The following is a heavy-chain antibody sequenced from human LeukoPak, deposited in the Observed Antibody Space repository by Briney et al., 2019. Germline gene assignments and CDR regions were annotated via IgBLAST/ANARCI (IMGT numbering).Heavy chain of an antibody. CDR2: FDPGNGET. V-gene: IGHV1-24*01. D-gene: IGHD2-15*01. CDR1: GYTLTELS. CDR3: AAGGIYSLLDY. Sequence: ASVKVSCKVSGYTLTELSMHWVRQAPGKGLEWMGGFDPGNGETIYAQSFQGRVTMTEDTSTDTAYLELSSLTSEDTAMYYCAAGGIYSLLDYWGQGTLVTVSS. J-gene: IGHJ4*02.